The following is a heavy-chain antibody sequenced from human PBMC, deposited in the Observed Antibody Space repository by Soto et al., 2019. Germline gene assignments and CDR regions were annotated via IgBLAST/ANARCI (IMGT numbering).Heavy chain of an antibody. J-gene: IGHJ4*02. V-gene: IGHV1-46*01. CDR3: ARSYGDYFPYFDY. CDR2: INPSGGST. D-gene: IGHD4-17*01. CDR1: GYTFSSYY. Sequence: GASVKVSCQASGYTFSSYYMHLVRQAPGQGLEWMGIINPSGGSTSYAQKFQGRVTMTRDTSTSTVYMELSSLRSEDTAVYYCARSYGDYFPYFDYWGQGTLVTVSS.